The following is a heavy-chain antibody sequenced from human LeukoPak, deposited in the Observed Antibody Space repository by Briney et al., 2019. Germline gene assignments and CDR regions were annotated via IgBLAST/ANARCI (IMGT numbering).Heavy chain of an antibody. CDR3: ARESSGRRVQTFDY. Sequence: GSLRLSCAASGFTFSSYGMSWVRQAPGKGLEWVSAISGSGGSTYYADSVKGQFTISRDNDKNSLYLQMNSLRAEDTAVYYCARESSGRRVQTFDYWGQGTLVTVSS. CDR1: GFTFSSYG. V-gene: IGHV3-23*01. J-gene: IGHJ4*02. CDR2: ISGSGGST. D-gene: IGHD1-1*01.